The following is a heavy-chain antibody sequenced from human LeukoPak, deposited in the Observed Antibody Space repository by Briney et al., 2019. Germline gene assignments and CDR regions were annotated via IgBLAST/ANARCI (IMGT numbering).Heavy chain of an antibody. CDR1: GYSITSAYY. V-gene: IGHV4-38-2*02. D-gene: IGHD5-24*01. CDR3: ARVDLTEMVVDY. Sequence: SETLSLTCTVSGYSITSAYYWGWIRQPPGKGLEWIGSFFLKGSTYYNPSLKSRVTISVDTSKNQFSLTLSSVTAADTAVYYCARVDLTEMVVDYWGQGTLVTVSS. CDR2: FFLKGST. J-gene: IGHJ4*02.